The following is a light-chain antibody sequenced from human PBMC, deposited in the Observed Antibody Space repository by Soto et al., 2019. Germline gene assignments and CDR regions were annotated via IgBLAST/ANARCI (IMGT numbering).Light chain of an antibody. CDR1: SSDVGAYNY. J-gene: IGLJ1*01. CDR2: EVS. CDR3: TSYAGTYSFFYV. V-gene: IGLV2-8*01. Sequence: QSVLTQPPSASGSPGQSVTISCTGTSSDVGAYNYVSWYQQLPGKAPKLIIYEVSKRPSGVPDRSSGSKSGNTASLTVSVLQAEYEADYYCTSYAGTYSFFYVFGTGTKATVL.